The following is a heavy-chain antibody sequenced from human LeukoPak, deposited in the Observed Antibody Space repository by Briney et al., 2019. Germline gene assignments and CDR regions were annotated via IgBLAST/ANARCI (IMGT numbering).Heavy chain of an antibody. CDR1: GFTFSSYG. V-gene: IGHV3-30*03. D-gene: IGHD3-3*01. Sequence: GRSQGLSCAASGFTFSSYGMHWVRQAPGKGLEWVAVISYDGSNKYYADSVKGRFTISRDNSKNTLYLQMNSLRAEDTAVYYCATDYYDSRFDYWGQGTLVTVSS. J-gene: IGHJ4*02. CDR2: ISYDGSNK. CDR3: ATDYYDSRFDY.